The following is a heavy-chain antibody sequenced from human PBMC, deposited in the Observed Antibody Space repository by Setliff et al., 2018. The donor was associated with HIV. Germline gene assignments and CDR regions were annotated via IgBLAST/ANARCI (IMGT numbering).Heavy chain of an antibody. V-gene: IGHV4-38-2*01. CDR3: ATVDGTRYLDY. CDR1: GYSIRSGYY. CDR2: MFRTGTS. D-gene: IGHD1-1*01. Sequence: SETLSLTCAASGYSIRSGYYWGWIRQSPGKGLEWIGTMFRTGTSYYNPSLTSRVTISQDTSKNQFSLELTSVTAADTAVYYCATVDGTRYLDYWGQGKLVTVSS. J-gene: IGHJ4*02.